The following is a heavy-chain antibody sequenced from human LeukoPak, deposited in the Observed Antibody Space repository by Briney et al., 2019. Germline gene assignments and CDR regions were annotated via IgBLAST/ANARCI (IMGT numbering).Heavy chain of an antibody. J-gene: IGHJ4*02. Sequence: SETLSLTCAVYGGSFSGYYWSWIRQPPGKGLEWIGEINHSGSTNYNPSLKSRVTISVGTSKNQFSLKLSSVTAADTAVYYCARGFDGSGYYYGYWGQGTLVTVSS. CDR2: INHSGST. CDR1: GGSFSGYY. D-gene: IGHD3-22*01. CDR3: ARGFDGSGYYYGY. V-gene: IGHV4-34*01.